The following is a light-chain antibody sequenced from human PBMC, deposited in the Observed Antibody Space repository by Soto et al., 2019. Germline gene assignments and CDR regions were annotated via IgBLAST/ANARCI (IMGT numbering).Light chain of an antibody. CDR1: QSISTY. J-gene: IGKJ4*01. CDR3: QHGYNTPLT. Sequence: DIQMTQSPSSLSASVGDRATITCRASQSISTYLHWYQQKPGKAPNLLIYAASTWHSGVPSRFSGSGSGTDFTLTISSLQPEDFATYYCQHGYNTPLTFGGGTKVDIK. V-gene: IGKV1-39*01. CDR2: AAS.